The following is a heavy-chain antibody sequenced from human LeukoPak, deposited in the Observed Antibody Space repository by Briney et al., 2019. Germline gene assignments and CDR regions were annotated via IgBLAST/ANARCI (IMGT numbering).Heavy chain of an antibody. CDR3: ARSLSRRWLQPE. V-gene: IGHV1-69*05. Sequence: SVKVSCKASAGTFSSYAISWVRQAPGQGLEWMGGIIPIFGTANYAQKFQGRVTITTDESTSTAYMELSSLRSEDTAVYYCARSLSRRWLQPEWDQGTLVTVSS. D-gene: IGHD5-24*01. CDR1: AGTFSSYA. J-gene: IGHJ4*02. CDR2: IIPIFGTA.